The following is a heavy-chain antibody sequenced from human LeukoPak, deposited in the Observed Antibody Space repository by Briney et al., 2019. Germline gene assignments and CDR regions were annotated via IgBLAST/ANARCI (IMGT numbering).Heavy chain of an antibody. CDR3: ARDPLLAAFDI. CDR2: IIPIFGTA. D-gene: IGHD2-15*01. V-gene: IGHV1-69*05. J-gene: IGHJ3*02. Sequence: GASXKVSCKASGGTFISYAISWVRQAPGQGLEWMGRIIPIFGTANYAQKFQGRVTITTDESTSTAYMELSSLRSEDTAVYYCARDPLLAAFDIWGQGTMVTVSS. CDR1: GGTFISYA.